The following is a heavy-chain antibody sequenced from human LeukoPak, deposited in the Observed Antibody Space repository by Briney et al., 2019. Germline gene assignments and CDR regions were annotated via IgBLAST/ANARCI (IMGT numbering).Heavy chain of an antibody. V-gene: IGHV4-34*01. J-gene: IGHJ4*02. D-gene: IGHD6-6*01. Sequence: GSLRLSCAASGFTFSSYAMSWVRQPPGKGLEWIGEINHSGSTNYNPSLKSRVTISVDTSKNQFSLKLNSVTAADTAIYYCAREISPADSSSAFDYWGQGTLVTVSS. CDR2: INHSGST. CDR3: AREISPADSSSAFDY. CDR1: GFTFSSYA.